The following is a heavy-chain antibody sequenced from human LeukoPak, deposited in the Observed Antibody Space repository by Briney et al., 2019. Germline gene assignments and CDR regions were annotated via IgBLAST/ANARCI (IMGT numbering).Heavy chain of an antibody. CDR2: INPNSGGT. CDR1: GYSFTGHY. J-gene: IGHJ6*03. D-gene: IGHD6-19*01. CDR3: ARDLRYSSGWSASGMDV. V-gene: IGHV1-2*02. Sequence: ASVKVSCKAYGYSFTGHYIHWVRQAPGQGLEWMGWINPNSGGTNYAQKLQGRVSMTTDTSTSTAYMDLRSLRSDDTAVYYGARDLRYSSGWSASGMDVWGKGTTVTISS.